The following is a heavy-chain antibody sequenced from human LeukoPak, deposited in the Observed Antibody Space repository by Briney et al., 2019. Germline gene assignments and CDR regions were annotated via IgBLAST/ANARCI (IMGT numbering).Heavy chain of an antibody. D-gene: IGHD3-10*01. J-gene: IGHJ5*02. CDR2: IYYSGST. V-gene: IGHV4-39*07. Sequence: SETLSLTCTVSGGSISSSSYYWGWIRQPPGKGLEWIGSIYYSGSTYYNPSLKSRVAISVDTSKNQFSLKLSSVTAADTAVYYCARGPHTHLWFGESKPNWFDPWGQGTLVTVSS. CDR1: GGSISSSSYY. CDR3: ARGPHTHLWFGESKPNWFDP.